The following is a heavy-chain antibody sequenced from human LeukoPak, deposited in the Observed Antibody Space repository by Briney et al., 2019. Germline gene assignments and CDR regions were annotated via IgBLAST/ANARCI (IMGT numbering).Heavy chain of an antibody. CDR3: ARGQGSAWYGAFDI. CDR2: IWYDGSNK. V-gene: IGHV3-33*01. D-gene: IGHD6-19*01. Sequence: GGSLRLSCAASGFTFSSYGMHWVRQAPGKGLEWVAVIWYDGSNKYYADSVKGRFTISRDNSKNTLYLQMNSLRAEDTAVYYCARGQGSAWYGAFDIWGQGTMVTVSS. J-gene: IGHJ3*02. CDR1: GFTFSSYG.